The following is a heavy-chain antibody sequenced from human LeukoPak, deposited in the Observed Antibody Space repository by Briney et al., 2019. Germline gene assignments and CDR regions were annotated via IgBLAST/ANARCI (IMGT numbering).Heavy chain of an antibody. CDR1: GGSFSDYY. V-gene: IGHV4-34*01. CDR2: INHSGST. J-gene: IGHJ4*02. D-gene: IGHD3-22*01. Sequence: PSETLSLTCAVYGGSFSDYYWSWIRQPPGKGLEWIGEINHSGSTNYNPSLKSRVTISVDTSKNQFSLKLSSVTAADTAVYYCAITDSSGYYCDYWGQGTLVTVSS. CDR3: AITDSSGYYCDY.